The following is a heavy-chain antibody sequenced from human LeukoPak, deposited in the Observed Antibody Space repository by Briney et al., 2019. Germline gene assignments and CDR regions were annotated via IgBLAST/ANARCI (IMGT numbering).Heavy chain of an antibody. J-gene: IGHJ4*02. CDR1: GFTVSSIH. V-gene: IGHV3-23*01. D-gene: IGHD6-13*01. CDR3: AKDSASSSWYGVYYFDY. Sequence: GGSLRLSCAASGFTVSSIHMVWVRQAPGKGLEWVSAISGSGGSTYYADSVKGRFTISRDNSKNTLYLQMNSLRAEDTAVYYCAKDSASSSWYGVYYFDYWGQGTLVTVSS. CDR2: ISGSGGST.